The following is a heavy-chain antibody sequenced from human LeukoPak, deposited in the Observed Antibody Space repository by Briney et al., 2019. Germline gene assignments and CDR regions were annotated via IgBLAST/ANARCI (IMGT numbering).Heavy chain of an antibody. CDR2: VDPEDAET. D-gene: IGHD2/OR15-2a*01. V-gene: IGHV1-69-2*01. CDR3: ATAGHKGGHFRYFHY. Sequence: ASVNVSCKASGYSFNDYYIHWVQLAPGKGFAWMGRVDPEDAETIYARNFQDRVTITADSSTDTVYMELSSLRSEDTATYYCATAGHKGGHFRYFHYWGQGTLVTVSS. CDR1: GYSFNDYY. J-gene: IGHJ4*02.